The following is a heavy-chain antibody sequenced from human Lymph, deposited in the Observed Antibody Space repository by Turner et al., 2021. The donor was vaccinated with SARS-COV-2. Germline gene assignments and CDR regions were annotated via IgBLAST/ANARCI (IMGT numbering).Heavy chain of an antibody. CDR2: ISWNSGSI. CDR3: AKDLGTGYYYYGMDV. V-gene: IGHV3-9*01. J-gene: IGHJ6*02. Sequence: EVQLVESGGGLVQPGRSLRLSCAASGFTFDDYAMHWVRQAPGKGLEGVTGISWNSGSIGYADSVKGRFNIARDNAKNSLYLQMNSLRAEDTALYYCAKDLGTGYYYYGMDVWGQGTTVTVSS. CDR1: GFTFDDYA. D-gene: IGHD3-16*01.